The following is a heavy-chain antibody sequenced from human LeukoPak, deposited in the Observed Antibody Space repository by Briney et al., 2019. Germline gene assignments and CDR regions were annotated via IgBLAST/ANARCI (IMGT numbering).Heavy chain of an antibody. V-gene: IGHV1-8*01. CDR1: GYTFTSYD. CDR2: MNPNSGNT. D-gene: IGHD2-15*01. J-gene: IGHJ4*02. Sequence: ASVKVSCKASGYTFTSYDINWVRQATGQGLEWMGWMNPNSGNTGYAQKFQGRVTMTRNTSISTAYMELSSLRSEDTAVYYCARPYCSGGSCHDYFDYWGQGTLVTVSS. CDR3: ARPYCSGGSCHDYFDY.